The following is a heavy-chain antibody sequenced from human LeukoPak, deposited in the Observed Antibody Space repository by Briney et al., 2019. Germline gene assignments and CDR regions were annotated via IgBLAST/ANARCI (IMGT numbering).Heavy chain of an antibody. CDR2: IKQDGSEK. Sequence: GGSLRLSCAASGFIFSTYWMSWVRQAPGKGLEWVANIKQDGSEKYYVDSVKGRFTISRDNAKNSLYLQMNSLRAEDTAVYYCARASFDYWGQGTLVTVSS. CDR3: ARASFDY. CDR1: GFIFSTYW. V-gene: IGHV3-7*01. J-gene: IGHJ4*02.